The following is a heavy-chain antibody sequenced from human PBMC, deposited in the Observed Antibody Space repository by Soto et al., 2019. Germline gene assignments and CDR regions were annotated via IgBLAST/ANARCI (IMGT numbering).Heavy chain of an antibody. D-gene: IGHD3-9*01. CDR1: GGSISSGNYY. J-gene: IGHJ4*02. Sequence: SETQSLTCPVSGGSISSGNYYWSWLRQPPGKGLEWIGLITHSGTTHYSPSLRSRVTISVDTSKNQFSLKLSSVTAADTAVYYCARAVGRHFDWLLLSRPFDYWGQGTLVTVSS. CDR2: ITHSGTT. V-gene: IGHV4-39*07. CDR3: ARAVGRHFDWLLLSRPFDY.